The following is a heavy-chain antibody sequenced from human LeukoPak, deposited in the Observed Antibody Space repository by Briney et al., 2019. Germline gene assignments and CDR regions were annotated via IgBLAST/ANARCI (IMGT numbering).Heavy chain of an antibody. CDR2: IKEDGSVK. D-gene: IGHD6-13*01. CDR1: EFTLSNYW. V-gene: IGHV3-7*01. CDR3: AREVPGGSSWFDY. J-gene: IGHJ4*02. Sequence: GGSLRLSCAASEFTLSNYWLSWVRQAPGKGLEWVANIKEDGSVKNYVASVKGRFTISRDNAKNSLYLQMNSLRAEDAAVYYCAREVPGGSSWFDYWGQGTLVTVSS.